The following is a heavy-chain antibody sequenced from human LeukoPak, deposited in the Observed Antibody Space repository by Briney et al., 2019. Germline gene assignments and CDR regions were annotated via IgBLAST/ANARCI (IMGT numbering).Heavy chain of an antibody. J-gene: IGHJ4*02. Sequence: SETLSLTCTVSGGSLSSYYWIWLRQPPGKGLEWIGYIYYSGSTNYNPSLKSRVTISVDTSKNQFSLKLSSVTAADTAVYYCARGGIAAAGTWDYWGQGTLVTVSS. CDR1: GGSLSSYY. V-gene: IGHV4-59*08. CDR2: IYYSGST. D-gene: IGHD6-13*01. CDR3: ARGGIAAAGTWDY.